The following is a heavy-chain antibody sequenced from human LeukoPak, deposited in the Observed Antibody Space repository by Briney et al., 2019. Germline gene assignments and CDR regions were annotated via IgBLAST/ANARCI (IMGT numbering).Heavy chain of an antibody. Sequence: AASVKVSCKASGGTFSSYAISWVRQPPGQGLEWMGGIIPIFGTANYAQKFQGRVTITTDESTSTAYMELSSLRSEDTAVYYCARGDYTYYFDYWGQGTLVTVSS. CDR3: ARGDYTYYFDY. CDR1: GGTFSSYA. D-gene: IGHD4-11*01. CDR2: IIPIFGTA. J-gene: IGHJ4*02. V-gene: IGHV1-69*05.